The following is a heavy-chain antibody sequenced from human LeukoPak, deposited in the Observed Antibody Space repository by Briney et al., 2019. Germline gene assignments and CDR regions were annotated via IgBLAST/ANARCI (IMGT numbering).Heavy chain of an antibody. CDR1: GYTFTDYY. J-gene: IGHJ4*02. Sequence: ASVKVSCKASGYTFTDYYIHWVRQAPGQGLEWVGWINPYSGATNYAQKFQGRVTMTGDTSITTAYMELSRLRSDDTAVYYCARIRGGNNLHFDYWGQGTLVTASS. V-gene: IGHV1-2*02. D-gene: IGHD1/OR15-1a*01. CDR2: INPYSGAT. CDR3: ARIRGGNNLHFDY.